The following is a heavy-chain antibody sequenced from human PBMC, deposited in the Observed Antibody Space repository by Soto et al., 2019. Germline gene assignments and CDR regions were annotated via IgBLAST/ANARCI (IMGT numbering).Heavy chain of an antibody. V-gene: IGHV1-2*02. CDR2: INPNSGDT. J-gene: IGHJ5*02. D-gene: IGHD3-10*01. CDR3: ARGRFGELYWFDP. Sequence: VASVKVSCKASGYTFTGYYMHWVRQAPGQGLEWMGWINPNSGDTNYAQKFQGRVTMTRDTSISTAYMELSRLRSDDTAVYYCARGRFGELYWFDPWGQGTLVTVSS. CDR1: GYTFTGYY.